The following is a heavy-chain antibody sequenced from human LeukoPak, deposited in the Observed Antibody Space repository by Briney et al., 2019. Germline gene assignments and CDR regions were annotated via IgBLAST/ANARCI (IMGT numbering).Heavy chain of an antibody. V-gene: IGHV4-39*07. J-gene: IGHJ6*03. CDR3: ARVTGRYFDWLLKDYYYYYYMDV. D-gene: IGHD3-9*01. CDR2: IYYSGST. CDR1: GGSISSSSYY. Sequence: SETLSLTCTVSGGSISSSSYYWGWIRQPPGKGLGWIGSIYYSGSTYYNPSLKSRVTISVDTSKNQFSLKLSSVTAADTAVYYCARVTGRYFDWLLKDYYYYYYMDVWGKGTTVTVSS.